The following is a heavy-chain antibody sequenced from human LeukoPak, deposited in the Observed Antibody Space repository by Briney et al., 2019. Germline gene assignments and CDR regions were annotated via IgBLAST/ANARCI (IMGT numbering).Heavy chain of an antibody. CDR3: ARMGRIAARPYYYYMDA. J-gene: IGHJ6*03. CDR1: GGSISSYY. CDR2: IYYSGST. D-gene: IGHD6-6*01. V-gene: IGHV4-59*01. Sequence: PSETLSLTCTVSGGSISSYYWSWIRQPPGKGLEWIGYIYYSGSTNYNPSLKSRVTISVDTSKNQFSLKLSSVTAADTAVYYCARMGRIAARPYYYYMDAWAKGTTVTVSS.